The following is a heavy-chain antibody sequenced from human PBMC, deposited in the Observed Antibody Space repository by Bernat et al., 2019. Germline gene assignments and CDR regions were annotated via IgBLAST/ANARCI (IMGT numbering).Heavy chain of an antibody. CDR3: TTALASATATWGVPRVSVDP. D-gene: IGHD7-27*01. V-gene: IGHV3-15*01. J-gene: IGHJ5*02. CDR1: GFIFNNAW. CDR2: IKSKTDGGTT. Sequence: EVQLVESGGGLVKPGGSLRLSCAATGFIFNNAWMNWVRQAPGKGLEWVGRIKSKTDGGTTDYAVPVKGRFSISRDDSKNTLYLQMNSLKTEDTAVYYCTTALASATATWGVPRVSVDPWGQGALVTVSS.